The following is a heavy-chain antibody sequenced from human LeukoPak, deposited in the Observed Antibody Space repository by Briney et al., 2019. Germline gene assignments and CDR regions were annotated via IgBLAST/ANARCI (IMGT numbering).Heavy chain of an antibody. J-gene: IGHJ4*02. CDR1: GGAFSSYA. Sequence: SVKVSCKASGGAFSSYAISWVRQAPGQGLEWMGGIIPIFGTANYAQKFQGRVTITADESTSTAYMELSSLRSEDTAVYYCARDGAPNYYYGSGSYYSFDYWGQGTLVTVSS. V-gene: IGHV1-69*13. D-gene: IGHD3-10*01. CDR3: ARDGAPNYYYGSGSYYSFDY. CDR2: IIPIFGTA.